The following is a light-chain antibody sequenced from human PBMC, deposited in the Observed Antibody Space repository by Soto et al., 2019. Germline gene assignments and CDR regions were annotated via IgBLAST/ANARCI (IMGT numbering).Light chain of an antibody. CDR1: QSVSRY. J-gene: IGKJ1*01. CDR2: DAS. Sequence: EIVLTQSPATLSLSPGERATLSCRASQSVSRYLACYQQKPGQAPRLLIYDASNRATGIPARFSGSGSGTDFTLTISSLEPEDFAVYYCQQRSNWPPTFGKGTKVEIK. CDR3: QQRSNWPPT. V-gene: IGKV3-11*01.